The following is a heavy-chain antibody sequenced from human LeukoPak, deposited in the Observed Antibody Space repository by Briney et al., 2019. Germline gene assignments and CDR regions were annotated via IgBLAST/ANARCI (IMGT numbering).Heavy chain of an antibody. Sequence: ASVKVSCQASGGTFSSYAISWVRQAPGQGLEWMGGIIPIFGTANYAQKFQGRVTITADESTSTAYMELSSLRSEDTAVYYCASDGGYSYGSTGAYWGQGTLVTVSS. J-gene: IGHJ4*02. CDR2: IIPIFGTA. D-gene: IGHD5-18*01. CDR1: GGTFSSYA. V-gene: IGHV1-69*13. CDR3: ASDGGYSYGSTGAY.